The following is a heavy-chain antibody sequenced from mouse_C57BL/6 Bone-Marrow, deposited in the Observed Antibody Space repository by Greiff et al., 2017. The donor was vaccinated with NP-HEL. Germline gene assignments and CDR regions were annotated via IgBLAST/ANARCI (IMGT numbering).Heavy chain of an antibody. CDR2: ISSGSGTT. J-gene: IGHJ4*01. V-gene: IGHV5-17*01. Sequence: EVQLVESGGGLVKPGGSLKLSCAASGFTFSGYGMHWVRQAPEKGLEWVAYISSGSGTTYYADTVKGRFTLSRDNAKNTPFLQLTSLRSEGTAMYYCARSDRGLYYYAMDYWGQATAVTVSS. CDR1: GFTFSGYG. CDR3: ARSDRGLYYYAMDY.